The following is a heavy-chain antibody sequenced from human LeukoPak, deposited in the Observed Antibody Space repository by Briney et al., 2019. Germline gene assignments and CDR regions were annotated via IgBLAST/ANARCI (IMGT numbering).Heavy chain of an antibody. CDR3: AKDPGYYDSSGSFDY. Sequence: PGGSLRLSCAASGVTFSSYAMSWVRQAPGKGLEWVSPISASGGSTYYADSVKGRFTISRDHSKNTLYLQMNSLRAEDTAVYYCAKDPGYYDSSGSFDYWGQGTLVTVSS. CDR2: ISASGGST. CDR1: GVTFSSYA. D-gene: IGHD3-22*01. V-gene: IGHV3-23*01. J-gene: IGHJ4*02.